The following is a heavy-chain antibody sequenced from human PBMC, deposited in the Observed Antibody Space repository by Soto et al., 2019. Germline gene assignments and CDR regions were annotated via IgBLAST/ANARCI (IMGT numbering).Heavy chain of an antibody. J-gene: IGHJ6*02. D-gene: IGHD3-10*01. V-gene: IGHV6-1*01. CDR2: TYYKSKWNN. CDR1: GDSVSSNSAG. CDR3: TGITWFRGMDV. Sequence: SQTLSLTCVISGDSVSSNSAGWNWIRQSPSRGLEWLGRTYYKSKWNNDYALSVKSRISINPDTSKNQFSLHLYSVTPEDTAVYYCTGITWFRGMDVWGQGTPVTVSS.